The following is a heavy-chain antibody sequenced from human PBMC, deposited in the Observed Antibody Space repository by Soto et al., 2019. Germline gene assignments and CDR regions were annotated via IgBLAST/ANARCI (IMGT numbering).Heavy chain of an antibody. CDR3: AREQYTLNYAGY. CDR1: GFTFRNYY. V-gene: IGHV3-74*01. CDR2: IDSNGRNS. Sequence: EVQLVESGGALVQPGGSLRLSCEASGFTFRNYYMHWVRQAPGKGLMWVARIDSNGRNSVYAESVKGRFTVSRDNAKNTLFLQMDSLTAEDTAVYYCAREQYTLNYAGYWGQGTQVTVS. J-gene: IGHJ1*01. D-gene: IGHD2-2*01.